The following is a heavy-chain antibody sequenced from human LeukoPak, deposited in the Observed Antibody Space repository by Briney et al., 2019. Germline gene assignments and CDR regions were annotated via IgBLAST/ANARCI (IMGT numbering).Heavy chain of an antibody. CDR1: GGSFTTYY. CDR2: IYYTGTT. CDR3: ARGMVTTGGPDY. Sequence: SETLSLTCTVSGGSFTTYYWIWIRQPPGKGLEWIGYIYYTGTTDYNPSLKSRVTMSVDTSKNQFSLKLSSVTAADTAMYYCARGMVTTGGPDYWGQGNLVTVSS. J-gene: IGHJ4*02. V-gene: IGHV4-59*01. D-gene: IGHD1-1*01.